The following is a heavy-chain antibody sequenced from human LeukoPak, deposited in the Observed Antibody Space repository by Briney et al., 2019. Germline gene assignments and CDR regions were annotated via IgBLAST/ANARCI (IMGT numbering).Heavy chain of an antibody. Sequence: IHWVXQAPGQGVEWMGWSNVGNGGTNYSREFQGRVSLTRETSTSTDYMELSRLRSEDTEVYYCERVLARPYLDSWGHGTLVTVSS. J-gene: IGHJ5*01. D-gene: IGHD6-6*01. V-gene: IGHV1-3*01. CDR2: SNVGNGGT. CDR3: ERVLARPYLDS.